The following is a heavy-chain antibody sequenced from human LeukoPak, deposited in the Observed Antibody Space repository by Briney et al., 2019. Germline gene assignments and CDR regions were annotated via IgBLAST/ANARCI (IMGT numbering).Heavy chain of an antibody. J-gene: IGHJ4*02. CDR3: ARDRGYCSSTSCYTSDY. Sequence: ASVKVSCKASGYTFTSYDINWVRQATGQGLEWMGWMNPNSGNTGYAQKFQGRVTITRNTSISTAYMELSSLRSEDTAVYYCARDRGYCSSTSCYTSDYWGQGTLVTVSS. V-gene: IGHV1-8*03. D-gene: IGHD2-2*02. CDR2: MNPNSGNT. CDR1: GYTFTSYD.